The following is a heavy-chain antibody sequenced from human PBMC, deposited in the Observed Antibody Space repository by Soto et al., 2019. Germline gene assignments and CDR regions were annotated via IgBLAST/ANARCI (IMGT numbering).Heavy chain of an antibody. CDR2: INAGSGNT. D-gene: IGHD5-12*01. CDR3: ARVVADGYITYYYYALDV. V-gene: IGHV1-3*01. CDR1: GYTFSAYT. J-gene: IGHJ6*02. Sequence: ASVKVSCKATGYTFSAYTMNWVRQAPGQSLEWMGWINAGSGNTKYSQNFQGRVSITRDTSASTVYMELTGLTSEDTAVYYCARVVADGYITYYYYALDVWGQGTTVTVSS.